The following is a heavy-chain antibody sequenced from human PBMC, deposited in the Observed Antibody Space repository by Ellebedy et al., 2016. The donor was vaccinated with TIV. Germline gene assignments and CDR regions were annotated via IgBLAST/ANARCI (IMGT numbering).Heavy chain of an antibody. J-gene: IGHJ5*02. CDR1: GYTFTSYY. CDR3: ARCGITIFGVPDP. Sequence: ASVKVSXXASGYTFTSYYMHWVRQAPGQGLEWMGIINPSGGSTSYAQKFQGRVTMTRDTSTSTVYMELSSLRSEDTAVYYCARCGITIFGVPDPWGQGTLVTVSS. CDR2: INPSGGST. D-gene: IGHD3-3*01. V-gene: IGHV1-46*01.